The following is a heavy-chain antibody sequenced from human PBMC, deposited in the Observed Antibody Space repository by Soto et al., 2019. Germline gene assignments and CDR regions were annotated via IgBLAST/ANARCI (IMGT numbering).Heavy chain of an antibody. Sequence: PGGSLRLSCAASGFTFSSYGMHWVRQAPGKGLEWVAVIWYDGSNKYYADSVKGRFTISRDNSKNTVYLQMNSLRGEDTAVYYCAKDGAIAAADYFFDYWGQGSLVTVSS. J-gene: IGHJ4*02. V-gene: IGHV3-30*02. D-gene: IGHD6-13*01. CDR1: GFTFSSYG. CDR3: AKDGAIAAADYFFDY. CDR2: IWYDGSNK.